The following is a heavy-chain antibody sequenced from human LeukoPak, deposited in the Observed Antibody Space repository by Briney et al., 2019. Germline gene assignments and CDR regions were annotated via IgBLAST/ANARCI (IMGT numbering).Heavy chain of an antibody. Sequence: KPSETLSLTCAVSGGSISSSNWWSWVRQPPGKGLEWIGEIYHSGSTNYNPSLKSRVTISVDKSKNQFSLKLSSVTAADTAVYYCAGAVAAAYYFDYWGQGTLSPSPQ. V-gene: IGHV4-4*02. CDR3: AGAVAAAYYFDY. CDR2: IYHSGST. J-gene: IGHJ4*02. D-gene: IGHD6-19*01. CDR1: GGSISSSNW.